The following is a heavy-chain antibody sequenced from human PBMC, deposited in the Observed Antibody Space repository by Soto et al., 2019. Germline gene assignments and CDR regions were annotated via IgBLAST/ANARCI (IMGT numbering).Heavy chain of an antibody. J-gene: IGHJ6*02. Sequence: VSMKVSCTKSGYTFTSYYMHWVRQAPGQGLEWMGIISPSGGSTSYAQKFHGRVTMTRDTSTSTVYMELSSLRSEDTAVYYCVRDKIVVVVAASRWYYGMDVWG. CDR2: ISPSGGST. CDR1: GYTFTSYY. D-gene: IGHD2-15*01. V-gene: IGHV1-46*01. CDR3: VRDKIVVVVAASRWYYGMDV.